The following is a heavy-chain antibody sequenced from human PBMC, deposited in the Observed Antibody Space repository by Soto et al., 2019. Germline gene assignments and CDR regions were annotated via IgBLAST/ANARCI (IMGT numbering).Heavy chain of an antibody. Sequence: SXGTLSLTCTDSGDSIISSDFYWGWVRQPPGKGPEWIGSIFYLGSSYYNPSLKSRVTMSVDTSKNQFSLRLRSVTAADTALYFCARHSLALRKNNWFDPWGQGIIVTVSS. D-gene: IGHD3-3*02. J-gene: IGHJ5*02. V-gene: IGHV4-39*01. CDR1: GDSIISSDFY. CDR2: IFYLGSS. CDR3: ARHSLALRKNNWFDP.